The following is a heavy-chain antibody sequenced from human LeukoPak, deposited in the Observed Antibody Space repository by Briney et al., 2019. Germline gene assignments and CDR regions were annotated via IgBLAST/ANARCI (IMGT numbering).Heavy chain of an antibody. CDR1: GFTFSDHY. CDR3: AKETVVVVAATPDAFDI. CDR2: ISGSGGST. J-gene: IGHJ3*02. V-gene: IGHV3-23*01. D-gene: IGHD2-15*01. Sequence: PGGSLRLSCAASGFTFSDHYMDWVRQAPGKGLEWVSGISGSGGSTHYADSVKDRFTISRDNSKNTLYLQMNSLRAEDTAVYYCAKETVVVVAATPDAFDIWGQGTMVTVSS.